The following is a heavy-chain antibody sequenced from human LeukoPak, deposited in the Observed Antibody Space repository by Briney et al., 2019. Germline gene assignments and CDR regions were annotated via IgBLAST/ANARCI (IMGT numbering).Heavy chain of an antibody. CDR1: GGSISSYY. D-gene: IGHD3-16*02. V-gene: IGHV4-59*01. Sequence: SGPTLVNPSETLSLTCTVSGGSISSYYWSWIRQPPGKGLEWIGYISYSGSTNYNPSLKSRVTISVDTFKNQLSLKLNSVTAADTAVYYCARYIWGSYPTFEDYWGQGSLVTVSS. CDR2: ISYSGST. CDR3: ARYIWGSYPTFEDY. J-gene: IGHJ4*02.